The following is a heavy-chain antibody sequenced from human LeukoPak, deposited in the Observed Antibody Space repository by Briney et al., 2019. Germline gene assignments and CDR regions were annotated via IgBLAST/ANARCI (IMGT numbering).Heavy chain of an antibody. CDR3: ARHFFPGATRAFDI. CDR2: INHSGST. J-gene: IGHJ3*02. D-gene: IGHD1-26*01. CDR1: GGSFSGYY. V-gene: IGHV4-34*01. Sequence: SETLSLTCAVCGGSFSGYYWSWIRQPPGNGLEWIGEINHSGSTNYNPSLKSRVTISVDTSKNQFSLKLSSVTAADTAVYYCARHFFPGATRAFDIWGQGTMVTVSS.